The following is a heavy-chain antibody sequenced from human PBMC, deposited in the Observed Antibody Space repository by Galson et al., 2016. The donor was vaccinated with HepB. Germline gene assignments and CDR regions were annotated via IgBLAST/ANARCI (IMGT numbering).Heavy chain of an antibody. Sequence: SLRLSCAASGFTFSSDAMTWVRQAPGKGLDWVSTIRGSGGSTYYADSVKGRFTISRDNSKNTLYLQMNSLRAEDTAVYYCANEFLTGFDYWGQGTLVTVSS. J-gene: IGHJ4*02. V-gene: IGHV3-23*01. CDR1: GFTFSSDA. CDR2: IRGSGGST. CDR3: ANEFLTGFDY. D-gene: IGHD1-14*01.